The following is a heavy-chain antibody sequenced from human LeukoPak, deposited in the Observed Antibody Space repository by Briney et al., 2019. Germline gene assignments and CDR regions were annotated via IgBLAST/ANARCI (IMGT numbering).Heavy chain of an antibody. CDR3: ARGGRIQLWTLYVY. D-gene: IGHD5-18*01. V-gene: IGHV4-34*01. CDR1: GGSFSGYY. CDR2: INHSGST. J-gene: IGHJ4*02. Sequence: SETLSLTCAVYGGSFSGYYWSWIRQPPGKGLEWIGEINHSGSTNYNPSLKSQVTISVDTSKNQFSLKLSSVTAADTAVYYCARGGRIQLWTLYVYWGKGTLVTVSS.